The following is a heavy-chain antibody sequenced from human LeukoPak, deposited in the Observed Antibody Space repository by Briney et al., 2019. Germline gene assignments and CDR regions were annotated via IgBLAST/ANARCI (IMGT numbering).Heavy chain of an antibody. CDR3: ARAVGGYHFQH. D-gene: IGHD1-26*01. Sequence: ASVKVSCKASGYTFTSYYMHWVRQAPGQGLEWMGIINPSGGSTSYAQKFQGRVTMTRDTSTSTVCMELSSLRSEDTAVYYCARAVGGYHFQHWGQGTLVTVSS. V-gene: IGHV1-46*01. J-gene: IGHJ1*01. CDR2: INPSGGST. CDR1: GYTFTSYY.